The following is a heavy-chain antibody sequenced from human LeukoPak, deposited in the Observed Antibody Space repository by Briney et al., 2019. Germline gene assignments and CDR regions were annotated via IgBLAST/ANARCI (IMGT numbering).Heavy chain of an antibody. Sequence: GESLKISCKGSGYSFTSYWIGWVRQMPGKGLEWMGIIYPGDSDTRYSPSLQGQVTISADKSISTAYLQWSSLKASDTAVYYCAGHCSSTSCYNEGRGDWFDPWGQGTLVTVSS. J-gene: IGHJ5*02. D-gene: IGHD2-2*01. CDR1: GYSFTSYW. V-gene: IGHV5-51*01. CDR2: IYPGDSDT. CDR3: AGHCSSTSCYNEGRGDWFDP.